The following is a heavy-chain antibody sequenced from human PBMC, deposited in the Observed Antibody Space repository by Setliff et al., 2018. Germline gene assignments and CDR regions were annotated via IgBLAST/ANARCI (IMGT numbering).Heavy chain of an antibody. Sequence: LRLSCAASGFTFNTYAMNWVRQAPGKGLEWAALISYDGSKTYYADSVKGRFIISRDNSMNTLYLQVNSLRPEDTAVYYCARDPRQFFDYWGQGALVTVSS. CDR2: ISYDGSKT. CDR1: GFTFNTYA. D-gene: IGHD4-4*01. V-gene: IGHV3-30-3*01. J-gene: IGHJ4*02. CDR3: ARDPRQFFDY.